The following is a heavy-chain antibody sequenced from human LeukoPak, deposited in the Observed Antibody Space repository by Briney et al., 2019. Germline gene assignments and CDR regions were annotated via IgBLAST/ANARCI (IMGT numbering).Heavy chain of an antibody. CDR3: ARGYSTSWGDFQY. CDR2: IRQDGGET. V-gene: IGHV3-7*01. J-gene: IGHJ1*01. CDR1: GFTFSSYW. D-gene: IGHD2-2*01. Sequence: GGSLRLSCAASGFTFSSYWMSWVRQAPGKGLEWVASIRQDGGETYYVDSVKGRFTISRDNAKNSLYLQMNSLTSEDTAVYYCARGYSTSWGDFQYWGQGSLVTVSS.